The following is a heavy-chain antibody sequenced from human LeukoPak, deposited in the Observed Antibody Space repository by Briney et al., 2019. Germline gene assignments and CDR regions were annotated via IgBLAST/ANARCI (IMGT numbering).Heavy chain of an antibody. CDR2: INTSGGST. CDR3: ARDSSMVRGTVDY. V-gene: IGHV1-46*01. J-gene: IGHJ4*02. CDR1: GYTFTSYY. Sequence: ASVKVSCKSSGYTFTSYYIYWGRQAPGQGLEWMGIINTSGGSTSYAQKFQGRVTITRDTATSTVYMELSSLRAEDTAVYYCARDSSMVRGTVDYWGQGTLVTVSS. D-gene: IGHD3-10*01.